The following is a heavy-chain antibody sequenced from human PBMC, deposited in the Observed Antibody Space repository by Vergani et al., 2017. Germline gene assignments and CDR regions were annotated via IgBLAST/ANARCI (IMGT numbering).Heavy chain of an antibody. D-gene: IGHD3-10*01. V-gene: IGHV4-38-2*02. CDR2: IYHTGTT. CDR3: ARDGAMVRGPDGD. J-gene: IGHJ4*02. CDR1: GDSIRSRFD. Sequence: QVQLQESGPGLVKPSETLSLTRTVSGDSIRSRFDWGWTRQSPGKGLEGVGSIYHTGTTYYSPALKSRLTISRDTSKNQFSLNLSPVTAADTAVYYCARDGAMVRGPDGDWGQGTLVTVSS.